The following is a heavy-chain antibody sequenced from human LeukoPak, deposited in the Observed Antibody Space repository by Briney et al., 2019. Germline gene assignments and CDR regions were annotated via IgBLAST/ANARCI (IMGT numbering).Heavy chain of an antibody. V-gene: IGHV3-33*01. D-gene: IGHD3-10*01. Sequence: GGSLRLSCAASGFIFSCCGLHWVRQAPGKGLEWVAVIWADGSNKYYADSVKGRFTISRDNSKNTLYLQMNSLRAEDTAVYYCLHRDYFDYWGQGTLVTVSS. J-gene: IGHJ4*02. CDR1: GFIFSCCG. CDR3: LHRDYFDY. CDR2: IWADGSNK.